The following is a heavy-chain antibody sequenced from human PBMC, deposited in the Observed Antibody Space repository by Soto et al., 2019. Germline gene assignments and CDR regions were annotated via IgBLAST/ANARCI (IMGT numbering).Heavy chain of an antibody. CDR3: AKDGRQMSGWHGSLDY. CDR1: GFTFTSYA. V-gene: IGHV3-23*01. D-gene: IGHD3-10*01. Sequence: GSLRLSCAASGFTFTSYAMTWVRRAPGKGLEWVSVISGSGGLIYYADNVEGRFTISRDNSKNTLFLQMSSLSAEDTAVYYCAKDGRQMSGWHGSLDYWGQGTLVTVSS. CDR2: ISGSGGLI. J-gene: IGHJ4*02.